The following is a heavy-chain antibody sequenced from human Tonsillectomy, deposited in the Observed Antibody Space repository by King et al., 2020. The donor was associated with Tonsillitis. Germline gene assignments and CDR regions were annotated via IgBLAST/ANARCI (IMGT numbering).Heavy chain of an antibody. Sequence: QLQESVPGLVKPSGTLSLTCAVSGDSISSNHWWLWVRQPPGTGLEWIGEIYHSGTINYNPSLKSRVTISIDTSKNQFSLKLNSVTAADTAVYYCARGSYGDYAGHWGQGTLVTVSS. CDR2: IYHSGTI. CDR3: ARGSYGDYAGH. V-gene: IGHV4-4*02. J-gene: IGHJ4*02. D-gene: IGHD4-17*01. CDR1: GDSISSNHW.